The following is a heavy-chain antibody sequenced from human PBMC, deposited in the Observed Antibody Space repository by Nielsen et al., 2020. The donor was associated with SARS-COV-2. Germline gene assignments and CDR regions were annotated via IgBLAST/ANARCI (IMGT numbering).Heavy chain of an antibody. CDR1: GGSVSSGGFY. D-gene: IGHD1-26*01. CDR2: IYYSGRT. Sequence: SETLSLTCTVSGGSVSSGGFYWSWIRQPPGKGLEWLGYIYYSGRTYYNPSLKSRITISLDTSKNQFSLKVYSVTAADTAVYFCAREALGHFDYWGQGTLVTVSS. J-gene: IGHJ4*02. V-gene: IGHV4-31*03. CDR3: AREALGHFDY.